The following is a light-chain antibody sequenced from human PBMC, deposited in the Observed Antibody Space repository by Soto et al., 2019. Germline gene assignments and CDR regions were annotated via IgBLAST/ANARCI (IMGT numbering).Light chain of an antibody. V-gene: IGKV1-5*03. CDR2: KAS. CDR1: QSISNW. CDR3: QQYNSS. J-gene: IGKJ1*01. Sequence: DIQMTQSPSTLSASVGDRVTSTCRASQSISNWLAWYQQKPGKAPKLLIYKASSLESGVPSRFSGSGSGTEFTLTISSLQPDDFATYYCQQYNSSFGQGTKVEIK.